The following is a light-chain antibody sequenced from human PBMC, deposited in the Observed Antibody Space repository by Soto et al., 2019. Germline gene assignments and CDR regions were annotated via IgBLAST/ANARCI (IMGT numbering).Light chain of an antibody. Sequence: QSVLTQPTSVSAAPGQKVTISCSGSSSNIGNNYVSWYQQLPGTAPKLLIYDNNKRPSGIPDRFSGSKSGTSATLGITGLQTGDEADYYCGTWDGSLSAVVFGGGTKLTVL. CDR3: GTWDGSLSAVV. J-gene: IGLJ2*01. CDR1: SSNIGNNY. CDR2: DNN. V-gene: IGLV1-51*01.